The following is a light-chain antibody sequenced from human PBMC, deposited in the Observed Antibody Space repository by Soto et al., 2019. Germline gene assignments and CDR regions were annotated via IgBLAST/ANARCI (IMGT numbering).Light chain of an antibody. CDR1: QSVSSSY. V-gene: IGKV3-20*01. CDR2: GAS. Sequence: EIVLTQSPGTLSLSPGERATLSCRASQSVSSSYLAWYQQKPGQAPRLLIYGASSRAPGIADRFSGSGSGTGFTLTISRLDPEDFVVYYCQQYDRSPLTFGGGTKVEIK. CDR3: QQYDRSPLT. J-gene: IGKJ4*01.